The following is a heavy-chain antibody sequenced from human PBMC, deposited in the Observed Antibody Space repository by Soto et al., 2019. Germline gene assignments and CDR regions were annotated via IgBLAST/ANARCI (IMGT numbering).Heavy chain of an antibody. CDR2: INHSGST. D-gene: IGHD3-10*01. CDR1: GGSFSGYY. J-gene: IGHJ3*02. V-gene: IGHV4-34*01. Sequence: QVQLQQWGAGLLKPSETLSLTCAVYGGSFSGYYWSWIRQPPGKGLEWIGEINHSGSTNYNPSLKSRVTISVDTTKNQFSLKLSSVTAADTAVYYCARAMVSEGAFDIWGQGTMVTVSS. CDR3: ARAMVSEGAFDI.